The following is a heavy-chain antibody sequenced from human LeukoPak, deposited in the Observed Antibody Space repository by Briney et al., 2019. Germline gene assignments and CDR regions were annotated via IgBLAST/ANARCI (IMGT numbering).Heavy chain of an antibody. CDR1: GGSFSGYY. CDR3: ARGFGGDCSSTSCYVDFDY. V-gene: IGHV4-34*01. Sequence: SETLSLTCAVYGGSFSGYYWSWIRQPPGKGLEWIGEINHSGSTNYNPSLKSQVTISVDTSKNQFSLKLSSVTAADTAVYYCARGFGGDCSSTSCYVDFDYWGQGTLVTVSS. D-gene: IGHD2-2*01. J-gene: IGHJ4*02. CDR2: INHSGST.